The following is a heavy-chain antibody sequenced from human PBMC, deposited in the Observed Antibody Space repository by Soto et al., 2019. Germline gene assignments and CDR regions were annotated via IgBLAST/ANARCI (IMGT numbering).Heavy chain of an antibody. V-gene: IGHV4-30-2*01. D-gene: IGHD3-10*01. CDR1: GGSIGSVGYT. Sequence: SETLSLTCALSGGSIGSVGYTWSWIRQPPGGGLESIGCIYHSGTFLYNPSLKTRLTVSLDMSRNQSSLTLRSMTAADTAVYYCARTQFYSGSGSYRHRMFDPWGQGTQVTVSS. CDR2: IYHSGTF. J-gene: IGHJ5*02. CDR3: ARTQFYSGSGSYRHRMFDP.